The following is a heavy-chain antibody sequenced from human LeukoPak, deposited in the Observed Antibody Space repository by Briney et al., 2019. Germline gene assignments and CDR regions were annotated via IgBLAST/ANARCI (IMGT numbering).Heavy chain of an antibody. D-gene: IGHD3-22*01. CDR1: GFTFDDYA. J-gene: IGHJ4*02. Sequence: PGRSLRLSCAASGFTFDDYAMHWVRQAPGKGLEWVSGISWNSGSIGYADSVKGRFTISRDNAKNSLYLQMNSLRAEDTAVYYCARELEDSSGYFRDYWGQGTLVTVSS. CDR2: ISWNSGSI. CDR3: ARELEDSSGYFRDY. V-gene: IGHV3-9*01.